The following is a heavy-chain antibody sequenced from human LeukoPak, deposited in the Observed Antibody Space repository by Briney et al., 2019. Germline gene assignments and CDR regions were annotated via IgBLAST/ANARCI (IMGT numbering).Heavy chain of an antibody. J-gene: IGHJ4*02. Sequence: GGSLRLSCAASGFTFSSYAMSWVRQAPGKGLEWMAFIRFDGSITYYADSVRDRFTISRDNSKNTLYLHMNSLRDEDTAVYYCAKSGLNRFDYWGQGALVTVSS. CDR1: GFTFSSYA. CDR2: IRFDGSIT. CDR3: AKSGLNRFDY. D-gene: IGHD2-15*01. V-gene: IGHV3-30*02.